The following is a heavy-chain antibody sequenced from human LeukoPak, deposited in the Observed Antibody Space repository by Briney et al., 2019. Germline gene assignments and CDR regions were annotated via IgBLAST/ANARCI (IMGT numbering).Heavy chain of an antibody. CDR3: ARDDGYCSSASCSGN. D-gene: IGHD2-2*03. CDR1: GFTLNTYG. J-gene: IGHJ4*02. Sequence: GRSLRLSCAASGFTLNTYGMHWVRQAPGKGLEWVAFIRFDGSNKYYADSVKGRFTISRDNSKNTLYLQMKSLRPEDTAVYYCARDDGYCSSASCSGNWGQGTLVTVSS. CDR2: IRFDGSNK. V-gene: IGHV3-30*02.